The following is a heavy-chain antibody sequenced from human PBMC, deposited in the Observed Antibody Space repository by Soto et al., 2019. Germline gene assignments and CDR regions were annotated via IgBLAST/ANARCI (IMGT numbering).Heavy chain of an antibody. CDR1: GYSISSGYF. D-gene: IGHD1-1*01. CDR3: ARDPRETTYYLDY. V-gene: IGHV4-38-2*02. Sequence: SETLSLTCAVSGYSISSGYFWGWIRQPPGKGLEWIGSIYHGGLTSYNPSLQNRVSMSVDTSKNQFSLRLRSVTATDTAVYYCARDPRETTYYLDYWGQGTLVTVS. J-gene: IGHJ4*02. CDR2: IYHGGLT.